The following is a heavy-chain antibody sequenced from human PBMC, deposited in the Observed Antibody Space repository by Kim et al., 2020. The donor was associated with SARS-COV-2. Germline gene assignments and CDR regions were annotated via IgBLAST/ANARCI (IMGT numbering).Heavy chain of an antibody. V-gene: IGHV3-30*18. CDR2: ISYDGSNK. J-gene: IGHJ6*02. D-gene: IGHD6-19*01. CDR1: GFTFSSYG. CDR3: AKDRFSSGWLHYYYYYGMDV. Sequence: GGSLRLSCAASGFTFSSYGMHWVRQAPGKGLEWVAVISYDGSNKYYADSVKGRFTISRDNSKNTLYLQMNSLRAEDTAVYYCAKDRFSSGWLHYYYYYGMDVWGQGTTVTVSS.